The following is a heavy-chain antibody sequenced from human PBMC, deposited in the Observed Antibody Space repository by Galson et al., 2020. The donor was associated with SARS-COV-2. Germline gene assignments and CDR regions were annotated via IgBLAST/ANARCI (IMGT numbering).Heavy chain of an antibody. D-gene: IGHD3-10*01. CDR1: GFTFSSYA. V-gene: IGHV3-23*01. Sequence: GGSLRLSCAASGFTFSSYAMSWVRQAPGKGLEWVSAISGSGGSTYYADSVKGRFTISRDNSKNTLYLQMNSLRAEDTAVYYCAKGPPMVRGVILVPLGPWGQGTLVTVSS. J-gene: IGHJ5*02. CDR2: ISGSGGST. CDR3: AKGPPMVRGVILVPLGP.